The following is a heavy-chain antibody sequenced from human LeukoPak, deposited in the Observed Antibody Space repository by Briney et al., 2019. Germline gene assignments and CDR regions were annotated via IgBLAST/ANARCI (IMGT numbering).Heavy chain of an antibody. CDR2: ISSDSGTI. V-gene: IGHV3-48*02. Sequence: GGSLRLSCAASGFTFSRKTMNWVRQAPGKGLEWVSYISSDSGTIYYADSVRGRFTISRDNAKNSLYLQMNSLRDEDTAVYYCARDNGMISGWYAGRIDYYYGMDVWGQGTTVTVSS. CDR1: GFTFSRKT. J-gene: IGHJ6*02. D-gene: IGHD6-19*01. CDR3: ARDNGMISGWYAGRIDYYYGMDV.